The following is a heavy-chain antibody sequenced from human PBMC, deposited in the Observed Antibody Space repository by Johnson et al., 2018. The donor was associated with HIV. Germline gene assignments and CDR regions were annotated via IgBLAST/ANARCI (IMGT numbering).Heavy chain of an antibody. J-gene: IGHJ3*02. Sequence: QVQLVESGGGVVQPGRSLRLSCAASGFTFSSYAMHWVRQAPGKGLEGVAIISYDGNNKYYADSVKGRFTISRDNSKNTLYLQMNSLRAEDTAVYYCARRNAGGAFDIWGQGTMVTVSS. CDR2: ISYDGNNK. V-gene: IGHV3-30*04. CDR3: ARRNAGGAFDI. CDR1: GFTFSSYA. D-gene: IGHD2-2*01.